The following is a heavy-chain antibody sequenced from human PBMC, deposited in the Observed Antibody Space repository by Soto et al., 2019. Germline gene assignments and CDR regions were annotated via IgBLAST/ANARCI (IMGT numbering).Heavy chain of an antibody. J-gene: IGHJ4*02. V-gene: IGHV3-23*01. CDR2: INGGDDSK. CDR1: GFTFRSSP. D-gene: IGHD5-18*01. CDR3: AKAPARIQLWSQNSLHVPPLDY. Sequence: PGGSLRLSCAVSGFTFRSSPMSWVRRAPGKGLEWVSGINGGDDSKHYAESVRGRFTIIRDNSKNTLYLQMNSLRAEDTAVYYCAKAPARIQLWSQNSLHVPPLDYWGQGTLVTVSS.